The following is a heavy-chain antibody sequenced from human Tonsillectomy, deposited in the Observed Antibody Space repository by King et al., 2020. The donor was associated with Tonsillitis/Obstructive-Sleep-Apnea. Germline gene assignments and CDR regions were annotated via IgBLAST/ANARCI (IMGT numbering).Heavy chain of an antibody. Sequence: VTLKESGPALVKPTQTLTLTCTFSGFSLSGSGMCVTWTRQPPGKALEWLARIDWDEDKYYSTTLKTRLTISKETSKNQVVLTMTNMDPMDTATYFCARSDANWNYAAFDIWGQGTMVTVSS. CDR3: ARSDANWNYAAFDI. D-gene: IGHD1-7*01. V-gene: IGHV2-70*11. CDR2: IDWDEDK. CDR1: GFSLSGSGMC. J-gene: IGHJ3*02.